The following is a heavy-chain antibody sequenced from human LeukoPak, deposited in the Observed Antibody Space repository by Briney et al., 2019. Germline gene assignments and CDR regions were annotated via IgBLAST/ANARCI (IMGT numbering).Heavy chain of an antibody. Sequence: SETLSLTCTVSGGSISSYYWSWIRQPPGKGLEWIGYIYYSGSTNYNPSLKSRVAISVDTSKNQFSLKLSSVTAADTAVYYCARVGTHTYWYFDLWGRGTLVTVSS. CDR1: GGSISSYY. CDR3: ARVGTHTYWYFDL. D-gene: IGHD7-27*01. CDR2: IYYSGST. J-gene: IGHJ2*01. V-gene: IGHV4-59*12.